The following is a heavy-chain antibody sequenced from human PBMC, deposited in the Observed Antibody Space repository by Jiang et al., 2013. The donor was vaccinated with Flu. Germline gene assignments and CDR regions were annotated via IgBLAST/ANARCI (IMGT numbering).Heavy chain of an antibody. Sequence: GYSFTSYWIGWVRQMPGKGLEWMGIIYPGDSDTRYSPSFQGQVTISADKSISTAYLQWSSLKASDTAMYYCARPSGYSSSSGAYYYYGMDVWGQGTTVTVSS. D-gene: IGHD6-6*01. J-gene: IGHJ6*02. CDR3: ARPSGYSSSSGAYYYYGMDV. CDR2: IYPGDSDT. V-gene: IGHV5-51*01. CDR1: GYSFTSYW.